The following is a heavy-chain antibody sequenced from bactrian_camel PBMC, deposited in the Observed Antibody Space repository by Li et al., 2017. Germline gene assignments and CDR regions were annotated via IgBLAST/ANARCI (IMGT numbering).Heavy chain of an antibody. CDR3: AATEGRWSSLREVYYDY. CDR1: RPPSSYYH. J-gene: IGHJ4*01. D-gene: IGHD6*01. V-gene: IGHV3S53*01. CDR2: LDDGGRT. Sequence: VQLVESGGGSVQSGGSLRLSCATSRPPSSYYHMGWFRQAPGKEREGVAYLDDGGRTMYAESVQGRFAISKDNAKSTLYLQMNSLKPEDTAMYYSAATEGRWSSLREVYYDYWGQGTQVTVS.